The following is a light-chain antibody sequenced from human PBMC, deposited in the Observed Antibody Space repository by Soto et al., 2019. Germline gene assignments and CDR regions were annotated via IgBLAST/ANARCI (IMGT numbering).Light chain of an antibody. CDR1: KSGSMH. CDR3: QQRSNRPPIT. J-gene: IGKJ5*01. Sequence: VLTPSPATLALSPGESATLSCRTSKSGSMHLAAYQQKPGHAPRLLIYDTSNRATGIPARFSGSGSGTDFTLTISSLEPEDFAVYYCQQRSNRPPITFGQGTRLEIK. V-gene: IGKV3-11*01. CDR2: DTS.